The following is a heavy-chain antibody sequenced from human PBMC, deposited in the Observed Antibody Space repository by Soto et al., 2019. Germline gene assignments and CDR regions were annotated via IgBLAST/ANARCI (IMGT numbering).Heavy chain of an antibody. CDR3: VRERYAGFEY. Sequence: EGQLVESGGGLVQPGGSLRLSCTSAEFSLSGQYLDWVRQAPGQGLEGVGRTVNKDFSYTTEYAAAVKGRFTISRDDSENSLYLQMTSLRTEDTAVYYCVRERYAGFEYWGQGALVTVSS. CDR2: TVNKDFSYTT. CDR1: EFSLSGQY. J-gene: IGHJ4*02. D-gene: IGHD2-2*01. V-gene: IGHV3-72*01.